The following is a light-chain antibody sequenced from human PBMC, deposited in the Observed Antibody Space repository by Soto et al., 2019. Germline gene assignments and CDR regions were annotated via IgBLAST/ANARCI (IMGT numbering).Light chain of an antibody. Sequence: QSALTKPASVSGSPGQSITISCTGTSSDVVGYNYVSWYQQHPGKAPKLMIYDVSNRPSGVSNRFSGSKSGNTASLTISGLQAEDEADYYCTTYTSSSTPLYVFGTGTKVTV. J-gene: IGLJ1*01. CDR2: DVS. CDR3: TTYTSSSTPLYV. V-gene: IGLV2-14*01. CDR1: SSDVVGYNY.